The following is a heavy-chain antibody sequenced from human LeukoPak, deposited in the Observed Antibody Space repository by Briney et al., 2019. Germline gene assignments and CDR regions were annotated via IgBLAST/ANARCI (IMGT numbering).Heavy chain of an antibody. Sequence: SETLSLTFTVSGGSISSYYWSWIRQPAGKGLEWIGRIYSSGSTNYNPSLKSRVTMSVDTSKNQFSLNLRSVTAADTAVYYCARVDTDVWYFDYWGQGTLVTVSS. J-gene: IGHJ4*02. CDR1: GGSISSYY. CDR2: IYSSGST. D-gene: IGHD5-18*01. CDR3: ARVDTDVWYFDY. V-gene: IGHV4-4*07.